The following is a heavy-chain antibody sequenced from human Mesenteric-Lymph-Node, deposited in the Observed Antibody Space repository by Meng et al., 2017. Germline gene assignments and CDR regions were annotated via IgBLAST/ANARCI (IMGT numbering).Heavy chain of an antibody. CDR1: GFTFSSYE. J-gene: IGHJ6*02. CDR3: ARTTTVVTPRYYYYGMDV. V-gene: IGHV1-2*06. D-gene: IGHD4-23*01. Sequence: GGSLRLSCAASGFTFSSYEMNWVRQATGQGLEWMGRINPNSGGTNYAQKFQGRVTMTRDTSISTAYMELSRLRSDDTAVYYCARTTTVVTPRYYYYGMDVWGQGTTVTVSS. CDR2: INPNSGGT.